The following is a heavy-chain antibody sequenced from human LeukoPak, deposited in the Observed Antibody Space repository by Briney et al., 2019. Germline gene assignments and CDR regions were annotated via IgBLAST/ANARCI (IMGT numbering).Heavy chain of an antibody. V-gene: IGHV3-23*01. CDR2: ISGSGGSA. D-gene: IGHD3-10*01. CDR1: GFTFSSYG. CDR3: AKDARITMVRGVISWFDP. J-gene: IGHJ5*02. Sequence: PGGSLRLSCAASGFTFSSYGVSWVRQAPGKGLEWVSAISGSGGSAYYADSVKGRFTISRYNSKDTLYLQMNSLRAEDTAVYYCAKDARITMVRGVISWFDPWGQGTLVTVSS.